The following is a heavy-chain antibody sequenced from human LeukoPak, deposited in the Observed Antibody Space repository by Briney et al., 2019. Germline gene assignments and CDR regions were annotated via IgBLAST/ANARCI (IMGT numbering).Heavy chain of an antibody. J-gene: IGHJ6*03. CDR3: ARETRYLYYYYMDV. V-gene: IGHV4-39*07. CDR1: GGSISSSSYY. D-gene: IGHD1-1*01. CDR2: IYYSGST. Sequence: SETLSLTCTVSGGSISSSSYYWGWIRQPPGKGLEWIGSIYYSGSTYYSPSLKSRVTISVDTSKNQFSLKLSSVTAADTAVYYCARETRYLYYYYMDVWGKGTTVTVSS.